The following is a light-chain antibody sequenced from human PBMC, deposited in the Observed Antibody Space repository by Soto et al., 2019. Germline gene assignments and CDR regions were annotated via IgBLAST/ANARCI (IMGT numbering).Light chain of an antibody. CDR2: KAS. CDR3: QQYNSST. J-gene: IGKJ3*01. V-gene: IGKV1-5*03. CDR1: QSISSW. Sequence: DIQMTQSPSTLSASIGDRVTITCRASQSISSWLAWYQQKPGKAPKLLIYKASSLESGVPSRFSGSGSGTEFTLTISSLQPDDFPTYYCQQYNSSTFGPGTKVDIK.